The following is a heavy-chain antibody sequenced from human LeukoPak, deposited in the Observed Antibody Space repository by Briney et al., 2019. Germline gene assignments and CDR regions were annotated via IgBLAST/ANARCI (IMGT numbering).Heavy chain of an antibody. CDR2: IYWDDDK. V-gene: IGHV2-5*02. Sequence: VSGPTLVKPTQTLTLTCTFSGFSLSTSGVGVGWIRQPPGKALEWLALIYWDDDKRYSPSLKSRLTITKDTSKNQVVLTMTNMDPVDTATYYCAHRRGYSYTSDNWFDPWGQGTLVTVSS. J-gene: IGHJ5*02. CDR3: AHRRGYSYTSDNWFDP. CDR1: GFSLSTSGVG. D-gene: IGHD5-18*01.